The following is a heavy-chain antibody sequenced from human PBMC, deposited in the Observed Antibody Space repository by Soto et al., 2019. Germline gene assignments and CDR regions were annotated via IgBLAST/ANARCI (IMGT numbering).Heavy chain of an antibody. CDR1: GGTFSSYA. D-gene: IGHD1-1*01. Sequence: ASVKVSCKASGGTFSSYAISWVRQAPGQGLEWMGGIIPIFGTANYAQKFQGRVTITADESTSTAYMELSSLRSEDTAVYYCARGSRGTTGTTRFDYWGQGTLVTVSS. V-gene: IGHV1-69*13. J-gene: IGHJ4*02. CDR2: IIPIFGTA. CDR3: ARGSRGTTGTTRFDY.